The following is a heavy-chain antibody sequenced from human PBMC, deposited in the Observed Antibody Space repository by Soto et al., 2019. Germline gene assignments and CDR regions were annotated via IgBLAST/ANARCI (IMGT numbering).Heavy chain of an antibody. J-gene: IGHJ6*02. CDR2: IYYSGST. Sequence: TLSLTCTVSGGSISSGDYYWSWIRQPPGKGLEWIGYIYYSGSTSYNASLKSRTSISADPSNNQFSLKLHSLTAADTAVYFCGTMPIVVEPAPMDVWGHGTSVTVSS. D-gene: IGHD2-2*01. V-gene: IGHV4-30-4*01. CDR1: GGSISSGDYY. CDR3: GTMPIVVEPAPMDV.